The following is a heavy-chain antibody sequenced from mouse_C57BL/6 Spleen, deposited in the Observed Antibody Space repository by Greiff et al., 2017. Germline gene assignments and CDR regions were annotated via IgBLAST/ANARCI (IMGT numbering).Heavy chain of an antibody. V-gene: IGHV1-69*01. Sequence: QVQLQQPGAELVMPGASVKLSCKASGYTFTSYWMHWVKQRPGQGLEWIGEIDPSDSYTNYNQKFKGKSTLTVDKSSSTAYMQLSSLTSEDSAVYYCASYDGYYGCAYWGQGTLVTVSA. D-gene: IGHD2-3*01. CDR1: GYTFTSYW. J-gene: IGHJ3*01. CDR2: IDPSDSYT. CDR3: ASYDGYYGCAY.